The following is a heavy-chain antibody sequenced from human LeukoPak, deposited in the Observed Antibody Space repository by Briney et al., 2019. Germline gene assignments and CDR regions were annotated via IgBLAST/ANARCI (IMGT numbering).Heavy chain of an antibody. D-gene: IGHD2/OR15-2a*01. V-gene: IGHV3-33*01. CDR2: IWYDGSNK. Sequence: GGSLRHSCAASGFTFSSYGMHWVRQAPGKGLEWVAVIWYDGSNKYYADSVKGRFTISRDNSKNTLYLQMNSLRAEDTAVYYCARDRAREEYYFDYWGQGTLVTVSS. CDR1: GFTFSSYG. CDR3: ARDRAREEYYFDY. J-gene: IGHJ4*02.